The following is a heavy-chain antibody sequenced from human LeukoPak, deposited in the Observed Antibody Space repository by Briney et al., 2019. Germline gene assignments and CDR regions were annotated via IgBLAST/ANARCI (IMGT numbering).Heavy chain of an antibody. Sequence: GGSLRLSCAASGFTVSNYYMQWVRQAPGKPLEGVSVIYRSGSIYYAGSVKGRFIISRDNSKNKLELHLNSLRAEETAVYYCAREPPMGSDYYGMDVWGQGTTVTVSS. D-gene: IGHD3-10*01. CDR3: AREPPMGSDYYGMDV. CDR2: IYRSGSI. CDR1: GFTVSNYY. J-gene: IGHJ6*02. V-gene: IGHV3-66*01.